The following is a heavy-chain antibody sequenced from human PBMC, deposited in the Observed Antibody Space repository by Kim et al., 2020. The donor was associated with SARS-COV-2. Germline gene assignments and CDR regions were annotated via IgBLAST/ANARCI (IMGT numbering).Heavy chain of an antibody. J-gene: IGHJ3*02. CDR1: GGSFSGYY. D-gene: IGHD6-13*01. Sequence: SETMSLTCAVYGGSFSGYYWSWIRQPPGKGLEWIGEINHSGSTNYNPSLKSRVTISVDTSKNQFSLKLSSVTAADTAVYYCARPRGSSSLIGAFDIWGQG. CDR3: ARPRGSSSLIGAFDI. V-gene: IGHV4-34*01. CDR2: INHSGST.